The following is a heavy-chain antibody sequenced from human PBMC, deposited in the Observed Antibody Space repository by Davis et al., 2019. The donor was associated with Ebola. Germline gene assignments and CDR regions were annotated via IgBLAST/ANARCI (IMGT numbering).Heavy chain of an antibody. D-gene: IGHD6-19*01. CDR3: AKLGSGWFFDY. V-gene: IGHV3-23*01. Sequence: GESLKISCAASGFTFSSYAMSWVRQAPGKGLEWVSAISGSGGSTYYADSVKGRFTISRDNSKNTLYLQMNSLRAEDTAVYYCAKLGSGWFFDYWGQGTLVTVSS. J-gene: IGHJ4*02. CDR1: GFTFSSYA. CDR2: ISGSGGST.